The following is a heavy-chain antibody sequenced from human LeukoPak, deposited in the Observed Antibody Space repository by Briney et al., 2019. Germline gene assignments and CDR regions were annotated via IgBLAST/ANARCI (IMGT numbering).Heavy chain of an antibody. CDR1: GCTFITYA. CDR2: ISGSGSST. V-gene: IGHV3-23*01. J-gene: IGHJ5*02. D-gene: IGHD3-22*01. CDR3: EKDRGYFDSSGPSIP. Sequence: GGSLRLSCAPSGCTFITYAMNWVGQLPARGLEGVCGISGSGSSTCYADYVKRRFTISRDNSNNTMYVQLNSLRAKDTAMYYCEKDRGYFDSSGPSIPWGQGTLVTVSS.